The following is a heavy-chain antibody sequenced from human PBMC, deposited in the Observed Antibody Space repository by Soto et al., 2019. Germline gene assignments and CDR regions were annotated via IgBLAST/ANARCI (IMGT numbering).Heavy chain of an antibody. D-gene: IGHD4-17*01. J-gene: IGHJ4*02. Sequence: QLQLQESGSGLVKPSQTLSLTCAVSGGSISSGGYSWSWIRQPPGKGLEWIGYIYHSGSTYYTPSLTGRVTISVDRSKNQFSLKLSSVTAADTAVYYCARVMTTVGRYYFDYWGQGTLVTVSS. V-gene: IGHV4-30-2*01. CDR1: GGSISSGGYS. CDR3: ARVMTTVGRYYFDY. CDR2: IYHSGST.